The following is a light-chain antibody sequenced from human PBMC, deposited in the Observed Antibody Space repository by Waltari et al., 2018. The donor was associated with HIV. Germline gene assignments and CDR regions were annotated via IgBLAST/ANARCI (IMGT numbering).Light chain of an antibody. CDR3: ATWDDTMSVV. CDR1: HSNIGGNR. J-gene: IGLJ2*01. V-gene: IGLV1-44*01. Sequence: SLLTQPPSVSGAPGQRVNISCSGGHSNIGGNRVNWYRQLPGTAPILLIYNNDPRPSSVPVRFSGSKSATSASLVISGLQSDDEADYYCATWDDTMSVVFGGGTRLTVL. CDR2: NND.